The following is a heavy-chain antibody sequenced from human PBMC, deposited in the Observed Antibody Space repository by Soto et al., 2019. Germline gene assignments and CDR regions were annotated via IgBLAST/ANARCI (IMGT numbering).Heavy chain of an antibody. D-gene: IGHD3-10*01. Sequence: EVQLVQSGAEVKKPGESLRISCKGSGYSFTSYWISWVRQMPGKGLEWMGRIDPSDSYTNYSPSFQGHVTISADKSISTAHLQWTSPKASDTAMYYCARLVYGSVPYYFDYSGQGTLVTVCS. CDR2: IDPSDSYT. J-gene: IGHJ4*02. CDR3: ARLVYGSVPYYFDY. V-gene: IGHV5-10-1*01. CDR1: GYSFTSYW.